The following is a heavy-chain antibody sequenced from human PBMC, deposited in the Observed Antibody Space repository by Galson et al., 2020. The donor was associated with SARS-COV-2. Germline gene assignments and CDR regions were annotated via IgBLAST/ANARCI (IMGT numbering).Heavy chain of an antibody. D-gene: IGHD1-26*01. CDR2: MSYDESRK. CDR3: ARYRDSSGNSLADGMDV. CDR1: AFSFSNYA. J-gene: IGHJ6*02. V-gene: IGHV3-30*04. Sequence: GGSLRLSCTASAFSFSNYAMHWVRQAPGKGLEWVAVMSYDESRKFYADSVQGRFTVSRDNSKNTLYLQMNSLRGEDTAVYYCARYRDSSGNSLADGMDVWGQGTTVTVSS.